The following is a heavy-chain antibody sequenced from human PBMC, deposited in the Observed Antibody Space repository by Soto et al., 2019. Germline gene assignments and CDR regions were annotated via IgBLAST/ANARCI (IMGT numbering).Heavy chain of an antibody. CDR3: SGEGDCSSTSCSFNY. Sequence: SVKVSCKASGGTFRSYAIRWVRQAHGQVLDWMGGIIPIFGTANYAQKLPGRVSIPGDESSSTACLGRSSLRSEDSAVYYTSGEGDCSSTSCSFNYCGQLTLVAVSS. J-gene: IGHJ4*02. V-gene: IGHV1-69*13. D-gene: IGHD2-2*01. CDR1: GGTFRSYA. CDR2: IIPIFGTA.